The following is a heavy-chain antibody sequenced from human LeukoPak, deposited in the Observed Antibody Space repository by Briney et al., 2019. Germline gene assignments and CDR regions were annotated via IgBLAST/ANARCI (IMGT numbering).Heavy chain of an antibody. CDR3: ARDNYYGDYTIDY. CDR2: INQDGSEK. J-gene: IGHJ4*02. V-gene: IGHV3-7*01. D-gene: IGHD4-17*01. CDR1: GFTFSSYE. Sequence: GGSLRLSCAASGFTFSSYEMNWVRQAPGKGLQWVANINQDGSEKNYVGSVKGRFTISRDNAKNSLYLQMNSLRAEDTAVYFCARDNYYGDYTIDYWGQGTLVTVSS.